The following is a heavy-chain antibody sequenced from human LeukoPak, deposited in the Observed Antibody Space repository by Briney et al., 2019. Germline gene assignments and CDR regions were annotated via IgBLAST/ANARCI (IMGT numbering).Heavy chain of an antibody. D-gene: IGHD2/OR15-2a*01. V-gene: IGHV1-2*02. Sequence: ASVKVSCKASGYIFTGYYMHWVRQAPGQGLEWMGWINPNSGGTNYAQKFQGRVTMTRDMSTSTVYMELSSLRSEDTAVYYCARDSSFHEGFDPWGQGTLVTVSS. CDR1: GYIFTGYY. CDR3: ARDSSFHEGFDP. CDR2: INPNSGGT. J-gene: IGHJ5*02.